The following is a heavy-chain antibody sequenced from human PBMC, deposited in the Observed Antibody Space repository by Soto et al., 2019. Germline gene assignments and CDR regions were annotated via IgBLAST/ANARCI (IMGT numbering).Heavy chain of an antibody. J-gene: IGHJ4*02. Sequence: GGSLRLAGASYVLSFTDYWTHGVRQAPGKGLVWVSRINSDGSRTSYADSVTGRFTISRDNAKNTLYLQMNSLRVEDTALYYCARETYRGFYFDYWGQGTLVTVSS. CDR2: INSDGSRT. V-gene: IGHV3-74*01. CDR1: VLSFTDYW. D-gene: IGHD4-4*01. CDR3: ARETYRGFYFDY.